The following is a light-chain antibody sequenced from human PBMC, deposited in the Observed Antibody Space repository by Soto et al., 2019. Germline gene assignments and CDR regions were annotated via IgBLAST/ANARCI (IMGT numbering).Light chain of an antibody. J-gene: IGKJ1*01. CDR1: QSISSY. CDR3: QQSYSTPG. Sequence: DIQMTQSPSSLSASVGDRVIITCRESQSISSYLNWYQQKPGKAPKLLIYAASSLQSGVPSRFSGSGSGTDFTLTISSLQPEDFATYYCQQSYSTPGFGQGTKVEIK. V-gene: IGKV1-39*01. CDR2: AAS.